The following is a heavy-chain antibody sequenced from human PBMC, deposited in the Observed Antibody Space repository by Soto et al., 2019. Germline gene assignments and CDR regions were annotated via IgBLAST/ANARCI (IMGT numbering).Heavy chain of an antibody. J-gene: IGHJ6*02. CDR3: ARDQIGDQWLLYYHYYGMAV. D-gene: IGHD3-22*01. Sequence: SQTLSLTCAISGDSVSSNSAAWNWIRQSPSRGLEWLGRTYYRSKWYNDYAVSVKSRITINPDTSKNQFSLQLNSVTPEDTAVYYCARDQIGDQWLLYYHYYGMAVWGQGTTVTVSS. V-gene: IGHV6-1*01. CDR2: TYYRSKWYN. CDR1: GDSVSSNSAA.